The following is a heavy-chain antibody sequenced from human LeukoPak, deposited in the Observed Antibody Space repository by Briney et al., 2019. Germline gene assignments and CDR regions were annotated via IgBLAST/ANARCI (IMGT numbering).Heavy chain of an antibody. CDR1: GYTFTGYY. CDR3: ARGTMVGVNGAEFDY. D-gene: IGHD4/OR15-4a*01. CDR2: INPNSGGT. Sequence: ASVKVSCKASGYTFTGYYIHWVRQAPGQGLEWMGWINPNSGGTKYAQKFQGRVTMTRDTSISTAYMELSSLRSDDTAVDYCARGTMVGVNGAEFDYWGQGTLVTVSS. J-gene: IGHJ4*02. V-gene: IGHV1-2*02.